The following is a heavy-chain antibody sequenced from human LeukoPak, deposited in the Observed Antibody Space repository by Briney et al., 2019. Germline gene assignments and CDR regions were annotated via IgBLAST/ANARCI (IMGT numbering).Heavy chain of an antibody. J-gene: IGHJ4*02. CDR1: GGSISSYY. V-gene: IGHV4-4*07. Sequence: SSETLSLTCTVSGGSISSYYWSWIRQPAGKGLEWIGRIYTSGSTNYNPSLKSRVTISVDKSKNQSSLKLSSVTAADTAVYYCARDYYDSSGYYYEWGQGTLVTVSS. CDR2: IYTSGST. CDR3: ARDYYDSSGYYYE. D-gene: IGHD3-22*01.